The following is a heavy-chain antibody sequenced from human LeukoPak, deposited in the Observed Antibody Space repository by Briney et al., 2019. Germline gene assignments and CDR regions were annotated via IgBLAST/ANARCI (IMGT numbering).Heavy chain of an antibody. J-gene: IGHJ2*01. Sequence: SETLSLTCTVSGGSLSSSSYYWGWIRQPPGKGLEWVGSIYYSGSTYYNPSLKSRVTISVDTSKNQFSLKLSSVTAADTAVYYCARQRLAVAGTWYFDLWGRGTLVTVSS. CDR3: ARQRLAVAGTWYFDL. CDR2: IYYSGST. V-gene: IGHV4-39*01. D-gene: IGHD6-19*01. CDR1: GGSLSSSSYY.